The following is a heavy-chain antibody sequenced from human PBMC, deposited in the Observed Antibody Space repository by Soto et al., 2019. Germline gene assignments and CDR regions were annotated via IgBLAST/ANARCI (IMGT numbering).Heavy chain of an antibody. CDR2: ISAYNGNT. D-gene: IGHD3-16*02. J-gene: IGHJ3*02. CDR3: ARDRSLVDAFDT. CDR1: GYTFTSYG. Sequence: ASVKVSCKASGYTFTSYGISWVRQAPGQGLEWMGWISAYNGNTNYAQKLQGRVTMTTGTSTSTAYMELRSLRSDDTAVYYCARDRSLVDAFDTWGQGTMVTVSS. V-gene: IGHV1-18*01.